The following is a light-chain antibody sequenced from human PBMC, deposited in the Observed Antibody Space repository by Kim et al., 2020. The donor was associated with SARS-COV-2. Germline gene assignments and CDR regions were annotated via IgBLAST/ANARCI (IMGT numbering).Light chain of an antibody. Sequence: EIVLTQSPGTLSLSPGERATLSCRASQSVNSNYLAWYQQRPGQAPRVLIYGASNRAAGIPDRFSGSGSGTDFTLTISRLEPEDFAVYYCQQYGSSPMYSFGQGTKLEIK. J-gene: IGKJ2*03. CDR3: QQYGSSPMYS. V-gene: IGKV3-20*01. CDR1: QSVNSNY. CDR2: GAS.